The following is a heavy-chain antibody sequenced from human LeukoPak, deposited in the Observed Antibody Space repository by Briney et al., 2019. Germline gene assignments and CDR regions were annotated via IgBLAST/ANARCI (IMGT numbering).Heavy chain of an antibody. V-gene: IGHV1-24*01. J-gene: IGHJ5*02. CDR1: GYTLTELS. CDR2: FDPEDGET. CDR3: ATDSAAADPGARGWFDP. Sequence: ASVKVSCKVSGYTLTELSMHWVRQAPGKGLEWMGGFDPEDGETIYAQKFQGRVTMTEDTSTDTAYMELSSLRSEDTAVYYCATDSAAADPGARGWFDPWGQGTLVTVSS. D-gene: IGHD6-13*01.